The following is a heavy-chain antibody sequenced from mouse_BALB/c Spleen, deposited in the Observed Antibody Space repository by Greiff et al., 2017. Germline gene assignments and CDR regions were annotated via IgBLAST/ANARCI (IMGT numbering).Heavy chain of an antibody. J-gene: IGHJ4*01. CDR2: IEPYNGGT. D-gene: IGHD1-2*01. CDR1: GYSFTNYN. V-gene: IGHV1S135*01. Sequence: EVQLHQSGPDLVKPGASVKVSCTASGYSFTNYNMYWVKQSPGKNLEWIGYIEPYNGGTSYNQKFKSQATFTVDTSSSTAFMHLNMLTSEVSAVYYCAKKDDGDGYAMDYWGQGTSVTVSS. CDR3: AKKDDGDGYAMDY.